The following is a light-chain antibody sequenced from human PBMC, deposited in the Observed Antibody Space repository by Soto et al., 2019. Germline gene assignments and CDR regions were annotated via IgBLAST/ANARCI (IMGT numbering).Light chain of an antibody. Sequence: SVLTQPASVSGSPGQSITISCTGASTDIGRYDLVAWYQQDPGKAPKLMIYEVNKRPSGVSDRFSGSKSGNTASLTISGLQAEDEADYFCSSHAGRGSIIFGGGTKLTVL. CDR1: STDIGRYDL. CDR2: EVN. CDR3: SSHAGRGSII. J-gene: IGLJ2*01. V-gene: IGLV2-23*02.